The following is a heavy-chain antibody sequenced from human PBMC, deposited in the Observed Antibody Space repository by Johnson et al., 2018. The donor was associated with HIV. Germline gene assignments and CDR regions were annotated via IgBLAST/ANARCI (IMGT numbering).Heavy chain of an antibody. D-gene: IGHD3-3*01. Sequence: AQLVESGGGLVQPGGSLRLSCAASGFTVSSNYMSWVRQAPGKGLEWVSVIYSGGSTYYADSVKGRFTISRDNSKNTLYLQMNSLRPEDTAVYYCARVLVTIFGVEAFDIWGQGTMVTVSS. V-gene: IGHV3-66*02. J-gene: IGHJ3*02. CDR2: IYSGGST. CDR1: GFTVSSNY. CDR3: ARVLVTIFGVEAFDI.